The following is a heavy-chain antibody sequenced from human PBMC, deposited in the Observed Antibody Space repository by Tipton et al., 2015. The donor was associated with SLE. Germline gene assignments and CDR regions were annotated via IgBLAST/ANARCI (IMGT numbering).Heavy chain of an antibody. V-gene: IGHV3-30*18. CDR2: ISYDGSNK. CDR3: AKGEVGIPGD. Sequence: RSLRLSCAASGFTFSSYGMHWVRQAPGKGLEWVAVISYDGSNKYYADSVKGRFTISRDNSKNTLYLQMNSLRAEDTAVYYCAKGEVGIPGDWGQGTLVTVSS. J-gene: IGHJ4*02. D-gene: IGHD2-21*01. CDR1: GFTFSSYG.